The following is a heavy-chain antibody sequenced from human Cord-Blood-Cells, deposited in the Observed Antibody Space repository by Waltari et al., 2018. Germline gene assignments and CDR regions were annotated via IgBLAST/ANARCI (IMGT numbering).Heavy chain of an antibody. CDR3: AKVATTGAY. CDR2: ISWNSGSI. Sequence: EVKLVESGGGLVQPGRSLRLSCSAPGFTFDDYAMHWVRQAPGKGLEWVSGISWNSGSIGYADSVKGRFTISRDNAKNSLYLQMNSLRAEDTALYYCAKVATTGAYWGQGTLVTVSS. V-gene: IGHV3-9*01. D-gene: IGHD5-12*01. CDR1: GFTFDDYA. J-gene: IGHJ4*02.